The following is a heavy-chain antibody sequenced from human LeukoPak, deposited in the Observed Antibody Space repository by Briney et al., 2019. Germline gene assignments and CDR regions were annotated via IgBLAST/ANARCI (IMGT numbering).Heavy chain of an antibody. J-gene: IGHJ4*02. CDR1: AFTVSSNY. Sequence: GGSLRLSGAASAFTVSSNYMSWVRQAPGKGLEWVSVIYSGGSTYYADSVKGRFTISRDNSKNTLYLQMNSLRAQDTAVYYCASPAYYGGTPYYFDYWGQGTLVTVSS. D-gene: IGHD4-23*01. CDR3: ASPAYYGGTPYYFDY. CDR2: IYSGGST. V-gene: IGHV3-66*02.